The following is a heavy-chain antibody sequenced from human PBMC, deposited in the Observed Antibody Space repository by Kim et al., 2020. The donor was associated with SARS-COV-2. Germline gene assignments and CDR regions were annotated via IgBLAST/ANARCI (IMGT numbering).Heavy chain of an antibody. J-gene: IGHJ4*02. CDR3: ARPSLYVSGAYEDY. D-gene: IGHD3-22*01. V-gene: IGHV3-7*01. Sequence: VDSVKGRFSISRDNAKNALYLQMNNLGAEDTAVFYCARPSLYVSGAYEDYWGQGTLVTVSS.